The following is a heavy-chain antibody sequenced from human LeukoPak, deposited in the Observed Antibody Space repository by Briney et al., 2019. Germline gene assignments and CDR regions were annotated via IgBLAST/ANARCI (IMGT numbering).Heavy chain of an antibody. V-gene: IGHV3-9*01. Sequence: PGGSLRLSCAASGFTFDDYAMHWVRQAPGKGLEWVSGISWNSGSIGYVDSVKGRFTISRDNAKNSLYLQMNSLRAEDTAVYYCAREKGPYYYDSSRAFDYWGQGTLVTVSS. CDR3: AREKGPYYYDSSRAFDY. J-gene: IGHJ4*02. CDR1: GFTFDDYA. D-gene: IGHD3-22*01. CDR2: ISWNSGSI.